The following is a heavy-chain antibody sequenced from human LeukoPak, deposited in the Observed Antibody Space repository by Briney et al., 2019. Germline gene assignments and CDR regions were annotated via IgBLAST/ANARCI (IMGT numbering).Heavy chain of an antibody. V-gene: IGHV7-4-1*02. CDR1: GYTFTSYA. CDR2: INTNTGNP. Sequence: ASVKVSCKASGYTFTSYAMNWVRQAPGQGLEWMGWINTNTGNPTYAQGFTGRFVFSLDTSVSTAYLQISSLKAEDTAVYYCARDFYYYDSSGYYWSNAFDIWGQGTMVTVSS. J-gene: IGHJ3*02. CDR3: ARDFYYYDSSGYYWSNAFDI. D-gene: IGHD3-22*01.